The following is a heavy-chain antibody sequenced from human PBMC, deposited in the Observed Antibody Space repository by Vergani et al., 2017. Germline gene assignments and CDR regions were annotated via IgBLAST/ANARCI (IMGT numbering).Heavy chain of an antibody. V-gene: IGHV3-48*01. D-gene: IGHD3-10*01. J-gene: IGHJ6*02. CDR2: ISSSSSTI. Sequence: EVQLVESGGGLVQPGGSLRLSCAASGFTFSSYSMNWVRQAPGKGLEWVSYISSSSSTIYYADSVKGRFTISRDNAKNSLYLQMNSLRAEDTAVYYCAGGGSGSYSPYYYYYGMDVWGQXP. CDR1: GFTFSSYS. CDR3: AGGGSGSYSPYYYYYGMDV.